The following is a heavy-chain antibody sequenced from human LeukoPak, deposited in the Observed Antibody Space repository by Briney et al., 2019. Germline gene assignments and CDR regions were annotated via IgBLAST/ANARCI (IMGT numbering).Heavy chain of an antibody. D-gene: IGHD6-13*01. J-gene: IGHJ4*02. CDR2: INHSGST. Sequence: SETLSLTCTVSDDSITMYYWTWIRQPPGKGLEWIGEINHSGSTNYNPSLKSRVTISVDTSKNQFSLKLSSVTAADTAVYYCARVRYSSSWVDYWGQGTLVTVSS. CDR3: ARVRYSSSWVDY. CDR1: DDSITMYY. V-gene: IGHV4-34*01.